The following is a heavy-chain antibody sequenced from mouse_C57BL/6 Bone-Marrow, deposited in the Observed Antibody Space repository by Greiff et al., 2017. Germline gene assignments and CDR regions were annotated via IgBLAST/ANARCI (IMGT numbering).Heavy chain of an antibody. CDR1: GFTFSDFY. CDR2: SRNKANDYTT. D-gene: IGHD1-1*01. Sequence: DVMLVESGGGLVQSGRSLRLSCATSGFTFSDFYMEWVRQAPGKGLEWIAASRNKANDYTTEYSASVKGRFIVSRDTSQSLLYLQMNALRAADTAIYYCARDPYYGSSDWYFDVWGTGTTVTVSS. J-gene: IGHJ1*03. V-gene: IGHV7-1*01. CDR3: ARDPYYGSSDWYFDV.